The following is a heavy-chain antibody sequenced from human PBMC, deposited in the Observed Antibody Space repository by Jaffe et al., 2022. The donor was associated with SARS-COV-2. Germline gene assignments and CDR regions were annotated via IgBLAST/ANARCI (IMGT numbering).Heavy chain of an antibody. CDR2: ISSSSSYI. CDR1: GFTFSSYS. Sequence: EVQLVESGGGLVKPGGSLRLSCAASGFTFSSYSMNWVRQAPGKGLEWVSSISSSSSYIYYADSVKGRFTISRDNAKNSLYLQMNSLRAEDTAMYYCARQYCRGGSCYTGDAFDIWGQGTMVTVSS. V-gene: IGHV3-21*01. J-gene: IGHJ3*02. D-gene: IGHD2-15*01. CDR3: ARQYCRGGSCYTGDAFDI.